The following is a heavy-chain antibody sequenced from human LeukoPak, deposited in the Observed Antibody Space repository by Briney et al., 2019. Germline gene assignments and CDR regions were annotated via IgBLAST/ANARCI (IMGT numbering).Heavy chain of an antibody. Sequence: RGSLRLSCAAPGFTFDDYGMSWVRQAPGKGLEWVSGINWNGGRTGYADSVKGRFTISRDNAKNSLYLQMNSLRAEDTAIYYCAKRFQCDSTKCYGFDYWGQGTLVTVSS. J-gene: IGHJ4*02. D-gene: IGHD2/OR15-2a*01. V-gene: IGHV3-20*04. CDR3: AKRFQCDSTKCYGFDY. CDR2: INWNGGRT. CDR1: GFTFDDYG.